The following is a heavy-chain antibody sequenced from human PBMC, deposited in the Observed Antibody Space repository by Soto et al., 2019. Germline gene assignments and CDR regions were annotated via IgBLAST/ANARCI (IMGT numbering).Heavy chain of an antibody. CDR1: GYTFTGYY. CDR2: INPNSGGT. CDR3: ARDLLVYGSGSYYGEDAFDI. J-gene: IGHJ3*02. Sequence: GASVKVSCKASGYTFTGYYMHWVRQAPGQGLECMGWINPNSGGTNYAQKFQGRVTMTRDTSISTAYMELSRLRSDDTAVYYCARDLLVYGSGSYYGEDAFDIWGQGTMVTVSS. D-gene: IGHD3-10*01. V-gene: IGHV1-2*02.